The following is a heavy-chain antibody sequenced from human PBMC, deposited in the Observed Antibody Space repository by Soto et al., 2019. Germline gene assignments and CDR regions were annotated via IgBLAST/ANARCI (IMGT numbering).Heavy chain of an antibody. D-gene: IGHD3-16*01. CDR1: GFTFSSYT. CDR3: ASIRIIGATRGSYFDY. Sequence: EVQLVESGGGLVKPGGSLRLSCAASGFTFSSYTMNWVRQAPGKGLEWVSSISSSSSYIYYADSVKGRFTISRDNAKNLLYRQMTGLRAEDTAVYSCASIRIIGATRGSYFDYWGQGTLVTVSS. J-gene: IGHJ4*02. CDR2: ISSSSSYI. V-gene: IGHV3-21*01.